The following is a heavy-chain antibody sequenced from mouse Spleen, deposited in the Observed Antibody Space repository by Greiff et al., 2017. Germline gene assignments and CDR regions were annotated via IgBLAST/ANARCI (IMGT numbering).Heavy chain of an antibody. J-gene: IGHJ1*01. Sequence: VQVVESGAELVKPGASVKISCKASGYAFSSYWMNWVKQRPGKGLEWIGQIYPGDGDTNYNGKFKGKATLTADKSSSTAYMQLSSLTSEDSAVYFCARSGDYGSSYWYFDVWGAGTTVTVSS. CDR3: ARSGDYGSSYWYFDV. D-gene: IGHD1-1*01. CDR1: GYAFSSYW. CDR2: IYPGDGDT. V-gene: IGHV1-80*01.